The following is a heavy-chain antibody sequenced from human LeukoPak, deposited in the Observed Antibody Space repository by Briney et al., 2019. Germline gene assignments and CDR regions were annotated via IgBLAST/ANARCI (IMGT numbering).Heavy chain of an antibody. CDR3: ATKGPRRGHFDY. CDR2: IYYTGST. D-gene: IGHD5-12*01. CDR1: GGSVSSDSYY. J-gene: IGHJ4*02. V-gene: IGHV4-61*01. Sequence: SETLSLTCTVSGGSVSSDSYYWSWIRQPPGKGLEWIGYIYYTGSTNYNPSLKSRVTISVDMSKNQFSLKLTSVTAADTAVYYCATKGPRRGHFDYWGQGTLVAVSS.